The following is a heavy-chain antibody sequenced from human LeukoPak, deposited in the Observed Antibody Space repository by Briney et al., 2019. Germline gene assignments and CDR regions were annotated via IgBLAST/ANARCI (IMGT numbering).Heavy chain of an antibody. J-gene: IGHJ4*02. V-gene: IGHV1-69*05. Sequence: ASVKVSCKASGGTFSSYAISWMRQAPGQGLEWMGRIIPIFGTANYAQKFQGRVTITTDESTSTAYMELSSLRSEDTAVYYCAQNFYGDGVDYWGQGTLVTVSS. CDR1: GGTFSSYA. D-gene: IGHD2/OR15-2a*01. CDR3: AQNFYGDGVDY. CDR2: IIPIFGTA.